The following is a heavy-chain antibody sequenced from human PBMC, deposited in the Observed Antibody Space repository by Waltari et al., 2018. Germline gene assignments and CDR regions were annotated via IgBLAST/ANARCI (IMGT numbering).Heavy chain of an antibody. V-gene: IGHV3-30-3*01. D-gene: IGHD2-2*01. CDR2: MSYDGSNK. CDR3: ARVRGGVPAAILFDY. Sequence: VPLVASGGGVVQPGASLRRSCAAPGFTFRSHALHWVLHAPGQGLEWWAVMSYDGSNKYYADSMKGRFTISRDNSKNTLDLQMNSLRAEDTAVYYCARVRGGVPAAILFDYWGQGTLVTVSS. CDR1: GFTFRSHA. J-gene: IGHJ4*02.